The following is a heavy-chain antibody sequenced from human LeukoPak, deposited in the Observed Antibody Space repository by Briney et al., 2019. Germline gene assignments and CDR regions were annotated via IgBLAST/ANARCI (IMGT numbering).Heavy chain of an antibody. CDR1: GFTFSSYA. CDR2: ISGSGGST. CDR3: AKDLSDYGDYETYFDY. D-gene: IGHD4-17*01. V-gene: IGHV3-23*01. J-gene: IGHJ4*02. Sequence: GGSLRLSCAASGFTFSSYAMSWVRQAPGKGLEWVSAISGSGGSTYYADSVKGRFTISRDNSQNTLYRQMNSLRAEDTAVYYCAKDLSDYGDYETYFDYWGQGTLVTVSS.